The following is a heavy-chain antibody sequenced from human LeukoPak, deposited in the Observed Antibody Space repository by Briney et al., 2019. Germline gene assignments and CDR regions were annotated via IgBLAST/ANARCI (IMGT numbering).Heavy chain of an antibody. D-gene: IGHD3-3*02. CDR3: ARVSVGRYYFDN. CDR1: GFTFSSYW. J-gene: IGHJ4*02. V-gene: IGHV3-74*01. CDR2: INPDGSTT. Sequence: GGSLRLSCAASGFTFSSYWMHWVRQAPGKGLVWVSRINPDGSTTSYADSVKGRFTISRDSAKNTLYLQMNSLRAEDTAVYYCARVSVGRYYFDNWGQGTPVTVSS.